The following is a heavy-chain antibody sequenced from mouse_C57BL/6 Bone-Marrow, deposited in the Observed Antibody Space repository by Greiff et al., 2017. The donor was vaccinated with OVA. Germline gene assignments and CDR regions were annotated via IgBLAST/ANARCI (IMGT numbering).Heavy chain of an antibody. V-gene: IGHV2-2*01. D-gene: IGHD1-1*01. Sequence: QVHVKQSGPGLVQPSQSLSITCTVSGFSLTSYGVHWVRQSPGKGLEWLGVIWSGGSTDYNAAFISRLSISKDNSKSQVFFKMNSLQADDTAIYYCASLLRRWGQGTSVTVSS. CDR1: GFSLTSYG. J-gene: IGHJ4*01. CDR3: ASLLRR. CDR2: IWSGGST.